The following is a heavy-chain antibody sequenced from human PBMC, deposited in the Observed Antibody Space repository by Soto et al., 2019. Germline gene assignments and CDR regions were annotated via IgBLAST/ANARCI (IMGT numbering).Heavy chain of an antibody. Sequence: ASVKVSCKASGYTFTSYAMHWVRQAPGQRLEWMGWINAGNGNTKYSQKFQGRVTITRDTSASTAYMELSSLRSEDTAVYYCARDLTVLRFLEWWGGMDVWGQGTTVTV. D-gene: IGHD3-3*01. CDR2: INAGNGNT. CDR3: ARDLTVLRFLEWWGGMDV. CDR1: GYTFTSYA. J-gene: IGHJ6*02. V-gene: IGHV1-3*01.